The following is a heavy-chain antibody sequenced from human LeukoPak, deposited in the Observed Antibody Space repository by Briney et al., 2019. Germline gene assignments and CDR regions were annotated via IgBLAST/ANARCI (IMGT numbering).Heavy chain of an antibody. CDR3: ARDRSPRGFDS. CDR1: GAPISDDY. J-gene: IGHJ4*02. V-gene: IGHV4-59*01. CDR2: IYYGGQT. D-gene: IGHD3-10*01. Sequence: SETLSLTCRISGAPISDDYWTWIRQPPGKGLEWIGYIYYGGQTNYNPSLKRRVTISHGTSTTEFSLKLASVTAADTAVYYCARDRSPRGFDSWGQGTLVTVSS.